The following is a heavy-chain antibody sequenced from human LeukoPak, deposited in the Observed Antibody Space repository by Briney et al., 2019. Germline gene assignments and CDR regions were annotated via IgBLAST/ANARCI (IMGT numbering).Heavy chain of an antibody. V-gene: IGHV1-46*01. CDR3: ATSVAGLRDAFDI. J-gene: IGHJ3*02. Sequence: GASVKVSCKASGYTFTGYYMHWVRQAPGEGLEWMGIINPNGGRTTYAQKFQGRVTMTRDMSTSTVYMELRSLRSEDTAVYYCATSVAGLRDAFDIWGQGTMVTVSS. CDR2: INPNGGRT. D-gene: IGHD6-19*01. CDR1: GYTFTGYY.